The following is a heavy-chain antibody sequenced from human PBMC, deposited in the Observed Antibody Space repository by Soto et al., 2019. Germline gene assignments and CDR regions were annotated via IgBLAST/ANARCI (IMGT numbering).Heavy chain of an antibody. CDR3: ASTKYYYDSSGTRQWFDP. CDR1: GFTFSDYY. D-gene: IGHD3-22*01. Sequence: GGSLKLSCAASGFTFSDYYMSWIGKAPGKGLEWVSYISSSGSTIYYADSVKGRFTISRDNAKNSLYLQMNSLRAEDTAVYYCASTKYYYDSSGTRQWFDPWGQGTLVTVSS. J-gene: IGHJ5*02. CDR2: ISSSGSTI. V-gene: IGHV3-11*01.